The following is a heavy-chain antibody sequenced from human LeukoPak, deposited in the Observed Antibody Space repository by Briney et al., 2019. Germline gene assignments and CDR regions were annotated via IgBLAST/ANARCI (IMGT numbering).Heavy chain of an antibody. CDR1: GFTFSSYA. D-gene: IGHD2-15*01. Sequence: GGSLRLSCAASGFTFSSYAMSWVRQAPAKGLEWVSAISGSGGSTYYADSVTGRFTISRDNSKNTLYLQMNSLRAEDTAIYYCAKVGCSGGSCPLYYYYYYMDVWGKGTTVTVSS. V-gene: IGHV3-23*01. CDR3: AKVGCSGGSCPLYYYYYYMDV. J-gene: IGHJ6*03. CDR2: ISGSGGST.